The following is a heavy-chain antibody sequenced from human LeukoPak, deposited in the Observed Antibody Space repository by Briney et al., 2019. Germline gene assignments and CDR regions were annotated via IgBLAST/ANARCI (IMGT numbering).Heavy chain of an antibody. CDR2: MYPWGSA. J-gene: IGHJ4*01. CDR3: VRQGGGDNCR. CDR1: GFTLNTND. D-gene: IGHD4-23*01. V-gene: IGHV3-66*02. Sequence: PGGSLRLSCAASGFTLNTNDMNWARQAPGKGLEWVSIMYPWGSAFYTDSVKGRFTVTRDESKNMMFLQINTLRPDDTAMYYCVRQGGGDNCRWGQGALVTVSS.